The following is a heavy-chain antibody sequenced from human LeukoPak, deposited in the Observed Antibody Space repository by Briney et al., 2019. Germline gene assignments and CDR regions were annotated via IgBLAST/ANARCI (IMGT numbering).Heavy chain of an antibody. CDR2: INPNSGGT. J-gene: IGHJ4*02. D-gene: IGHD3-22*01. Sequence: ASVKVSCTASGYTFTGYYMHWVRQAPGQGLEWMGWINPNSGGTNYAQKFQGRVTVTRDTSISTAYMELSRLRSDDTAVYYCAREYYYDSSVLYWGQGTLVTVSS. V-gene: IGHV1-2*02. CDR1: GYTFTGYY. CDR3: AREYYYDSSVLY.